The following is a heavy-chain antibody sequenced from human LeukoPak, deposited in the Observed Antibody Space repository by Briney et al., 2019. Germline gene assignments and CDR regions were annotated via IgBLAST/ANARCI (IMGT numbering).Heavy chain of an antibody. D-gene: IGHD3-16*01. V-gene: IGHV3-7*01. CDR2: IKQDGSEK. CDR1: GFTFSSYW. J-gene: IGHJ4*02. Sequence: PGGSLRLSCAASGFTFSSYWMSWVRQAPGKGLEWVANIKQDGSEKYDVDSVKGRFTISRDNANNSLYLQMTSLRAEDTAVFYCARTGGDRTGGFAYWGQGTLVTVSS. CDR3: ARTGGDRTGGFAY.